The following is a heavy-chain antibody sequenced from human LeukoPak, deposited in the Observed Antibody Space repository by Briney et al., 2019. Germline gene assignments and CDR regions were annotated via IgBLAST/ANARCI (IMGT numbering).Heavy chain of an antibody. CDR3: ARVPRYCSSTSCYIWFDP. Sequence: SETLSLTCAVSGGSISSGGYSWSWIRQPPGKGLEWIGYIYHSGSTYYSPSLKSRVTISVDRSKNQFSLKLSSVTAADTAVYYCARVPRYCSSTSCYIWFDPWGQGTLVTVSS. D-gene: IGHD2-2*02. CDR2: IYHSGST. J-gene: IGHJ5*02. CDR1: GGSISSGGYS. V-gene: IGHV4-30-2*01.